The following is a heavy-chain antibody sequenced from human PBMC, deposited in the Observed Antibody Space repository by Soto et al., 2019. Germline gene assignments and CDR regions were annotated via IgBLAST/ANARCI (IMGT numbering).Heavy chain of an antibody. CDR3: ARGSGGDSSFDY. J-gene: IGHJ4*02. Sequence: SETLSLTCTVSGGSISSYYWSWIRQPPGRGLEWIGYIYYSGSTNYNPSLKSRVTISVDTSKNQFSLKLSSVTAADTAVYYCARGSGGDSSFDYWGQGTLVTVSS. D-gene: IGHD2-21*01. CDR2: IYYSGST. V-gene: IGHV4-59*01. CDR1: GGSISSYY.